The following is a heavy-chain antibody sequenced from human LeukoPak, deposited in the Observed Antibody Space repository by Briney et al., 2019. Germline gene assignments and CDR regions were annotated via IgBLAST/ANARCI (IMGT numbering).Heavy chain of an antibody. D-gene: IGHD3-9*01. CDR2: ISWNSGSI. Sequence: PGRSLRLSCAASGFTFDDYAMYWVRQAPGKGLEWVSGISWNSGSIGYADSVKGRFTISRDNAKNSLYLQMNSLRAEDTALYYCAKDQNYDILTGPNYGMDVWGQGTTVTVSS. V-gene: IGHV3-9*01. J-gene: IGHJ6*02. CDR1: GFTFDDYA. CDR3: AKDQNYDILTGPNYGMDV.